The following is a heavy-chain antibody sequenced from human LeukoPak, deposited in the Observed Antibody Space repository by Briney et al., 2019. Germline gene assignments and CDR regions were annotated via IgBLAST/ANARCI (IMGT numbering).Heavy chain of an antibody. V-gene: IGHV4-34*01. Sequence: SETLSLTCAVYGGSFSGYYWSWIRQPPGKGLEWIGEINHSGSTNYNPSLKSRVTISVDTSKNQFSLKLSSVTAADTAVYYCARFSGRGTGDYWGQGTLVTVSS. CDR2: INHSGST. J-gene: IGHJ4*02. CDR3: ARFSGRGTGDY. CDR1: GGSFSGYY. D-gene: IGHD2-15*01.